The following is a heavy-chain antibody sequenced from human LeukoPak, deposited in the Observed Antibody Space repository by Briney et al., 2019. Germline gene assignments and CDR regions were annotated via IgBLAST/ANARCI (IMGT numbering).Heavy chain of an antibody. Sequence: GGSLRLSCAASGFTLGDYDMSWIRQAPGKGLEWVSYIRTSGSTTYYADSVKGRFTISRDNAKNLLYLQMNTLRAEDTAVYYCARDPAFDYWGQGTLVTVS. J-gene: IGHJ4*02. V-gene: IGHV3-11*01. CDR3: ARDPAFDY. CDR1: GFTLGDYD. D-gene: IGHD2-2*01. CDR2: IRTSGSTT.